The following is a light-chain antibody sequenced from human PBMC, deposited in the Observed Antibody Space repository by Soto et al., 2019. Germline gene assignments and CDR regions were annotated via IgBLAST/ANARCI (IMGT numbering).Light chain of an antibody. CDR1: SSDVGGYNY. CDR3: ASWDDSLKGPV. V-gene: IGLV2-8*01. Sequence: QSALTQPPSASGSPGQSVTISCTGTSSDVGGYNYVSWYQQHPGKAPKLMIYDVIKRPSGVPDRFSGSKSGNTASLTVSGLQAEDEADYYCASWDDSLKGPVFGGGTKLTVL. CDR2: DVI. J-gene: IGLJ2*01.